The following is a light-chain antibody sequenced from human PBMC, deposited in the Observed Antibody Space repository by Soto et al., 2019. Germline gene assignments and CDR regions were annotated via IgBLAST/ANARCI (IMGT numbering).Light chain of an antibody. J-gene: IGLJ3*02. CDR1: SSDVGSYNR. CDR3: TSYTSTPTPLV. CDR2: EVS. Sequence: QSALTQPPSVSGSPGQSVTISCTGTSSDVGSYNRVSWYQQPPGTAPKLMIYEVSNRPSGVPDRFSGSKSGNTASLTISGPQVEDRVDYSGTSYTSTPTPLVFGGGTNLPVL. V-gene: IGLV2-18*02.